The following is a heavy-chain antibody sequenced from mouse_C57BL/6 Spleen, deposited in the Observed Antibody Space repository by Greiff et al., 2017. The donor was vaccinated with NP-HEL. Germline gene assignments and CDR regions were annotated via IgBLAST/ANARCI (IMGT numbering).Heavy chain of an antibody. CDR1: GYTFTSYW. Sequence: VQLQQPGAELVKPGASVKLSCKASGYTFTSYWMHWVKQRPGRGLEWIGRIDPNSGGTKYNEKFKSKATLTVDKPSSTAYMQLSSLTSEDSAVYYCAREFVTTVVAPYAMDYWGQGTSVTVSS. CDR3: AREFVTTVVAPYAMDY. CDR2: IDPNSGGT. V-gene: IGHV1-72*01. J-gene: IGHJ4*01. D-gene: IGHD1-1*01.